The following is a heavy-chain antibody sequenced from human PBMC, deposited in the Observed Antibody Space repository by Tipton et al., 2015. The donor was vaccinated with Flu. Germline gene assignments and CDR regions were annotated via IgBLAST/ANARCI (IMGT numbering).Heavy chain of an antibody. CDR3: ARAQYTSGWHGQVEYFQH. J-gene: IGHJ1*01. D-gene: IGHD6-19*01. CDR2: IYSGAST. CDR1: GFTVSSNY. Sequence: SLRLSCAASGFTVSSNYMSWVRQAPGKGLEWVSVIYSGASTYYADSVKGRFTISRDNSKNTLYLQMNSLRAEDTAVYYCARAQYTSGWHGQVEYFQHWGQGTLVTVSS. V-gene: IGHV3-53*01.